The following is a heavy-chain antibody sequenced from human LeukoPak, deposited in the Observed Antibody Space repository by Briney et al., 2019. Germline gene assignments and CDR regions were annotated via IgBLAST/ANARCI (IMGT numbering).Heavy chain of an antibody. Sequence: PGGSLRLPCAASGFSFSNFAMGWVRQAPGKGLEWVSIIGGSGGTTYYADSVKGRFTVSRDNSKNTLYLHMSSLRAEDTAVYYCAREFGEFDYWGQGTVVTVSS. D-gene: IGHD3-3*01. CDR3: AREFGEFDY. CDR2: IGGSGGTT. V-gene: IGHV3-23*01. CDR1: GFSFSNFA. J-gene: IGHJ4*02.